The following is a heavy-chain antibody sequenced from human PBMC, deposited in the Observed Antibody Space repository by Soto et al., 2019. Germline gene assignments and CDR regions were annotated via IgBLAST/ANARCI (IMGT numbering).Heavy chain of an antibody. Sequence: SQTLSLTCGISGGSVSSNRAAWNWIRQAPSRGLEWLGRTYYRSKCYNDYAASVKSRITINPDTSKNQFSLQLNSVTPEDTAVYYCAREGYYDTSGKSYGMDVWGQGTTVTVSS. CDR3: AREGYYDTSGKSYGMDV. V-gene: IGHV6-1*01. J-gene: IGHJ6*02. CDR1: GGSVSSNRAA. CDR2: TYYRSKCYN. D-gene: IGHD3-22*01.